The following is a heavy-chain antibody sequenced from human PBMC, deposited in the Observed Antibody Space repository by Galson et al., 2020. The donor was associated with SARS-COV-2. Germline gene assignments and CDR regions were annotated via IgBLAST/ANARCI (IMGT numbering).Heavy chain of an antibody. CDR2: INDSGST. CDR1: GGSFSGYY. J-gene: IGHJ4*02. Sequence: SEPLSLTCVVYGGSFSGYYWNWIRQAPGKGLEWIAEINDSGSTNYNTSLKSRVTISVDTSTNQSSLKVNSVTAADTAVYYCARGGSTKLSVDHVWGQGTLVTVSS. V-gene: IGHV4-34*01. CDR3: ARGGSTKLSVDHV. D-gene: IGHD1-1*01.